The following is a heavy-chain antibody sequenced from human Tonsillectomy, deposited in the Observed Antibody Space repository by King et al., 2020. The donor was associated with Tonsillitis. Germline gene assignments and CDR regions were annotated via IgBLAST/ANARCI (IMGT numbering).Heavy chain of an antibody. CDR1: GFDLDDYA. CDR2: SSWNSGTI. J-gene: IGHJ6*03. CDR3: AKDRDSGIRAYYMDV. V-gene: IGHV3-9*01. Sequence: VQLVESGGGLVQPGRSLRLSCAATGFDLDDYAMHWVRQVPGKGLEWISVSSWNSGTIAYADSVKGLFPMSRDNAKNSLYLRMNSLRPEDTALYYCAKDRDSGIRAYYMDVWGKGTTVTVSS. D-gene: IGHD3-10*01.